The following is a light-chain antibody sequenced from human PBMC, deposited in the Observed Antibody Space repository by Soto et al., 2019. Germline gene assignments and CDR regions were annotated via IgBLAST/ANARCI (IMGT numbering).Light chain of an antibody. CDR2: EVS. Sequence: QSVLTQPPSVSAAPGQKVTISCSGSNSNIGNNYVSWYQQHPGKAPKLMIYEVSNRPSGVSNRFSGSKSGNTASLTISGLQAEDEADYYCSSYTSSSTPVVFGGGTKLTVL. CDR3: SSYTSSSTPVV. V-gene: IGLV2-14*01. J-gene: IGLJ2*01. CDR1: NSNIGNNY.